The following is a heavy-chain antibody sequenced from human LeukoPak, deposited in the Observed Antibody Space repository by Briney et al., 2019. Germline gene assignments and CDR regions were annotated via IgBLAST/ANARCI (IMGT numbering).Heavy chain of an antibody. CDR2: VSGYTGNT. Sequence: ASVTVSCKASGYTFTTYGVSWVRQAPGQGVEWMGWVSGYTGNTNYAERFQGRVTMTTHTSTSTVYMELTSLRSDDTAVYYCARGEVSASLYYFDFWGQGTLVTVS. V-gene: IGHV1-18*01. CDR3: ARGEVSASLYYFDF. CDR1: GYTFTTYG. D-gene: IGHD2-2*01. J-gene: IGHJ4*02.